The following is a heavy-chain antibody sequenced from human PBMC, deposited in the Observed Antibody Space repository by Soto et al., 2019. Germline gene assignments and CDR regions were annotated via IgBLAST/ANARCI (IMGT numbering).Heavy chain of an antibody. CDR3: SGGYCSCSSCYPIS. CDR1: GYTFTSYA. Sequence: ASVKVSCKACGYTFTSYAMHWVLQAPGQKLEWMGWINAGNGNTKYSQKFQGRATITRDTSANTAYMELSSLRSEVTFVYYCSGGYCSCSSCYPISWGQGTLVTVSS. V-gene: IGHV1-3*01. CDR2: INAGNGNT. D-gene: IGHD2-2*01. J-gene: IGHJ5*02.